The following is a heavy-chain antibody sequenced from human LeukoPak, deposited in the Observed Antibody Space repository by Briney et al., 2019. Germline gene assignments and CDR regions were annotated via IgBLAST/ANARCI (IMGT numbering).Heavy chain of an antibody. Sequence: SSETLSLTRTVSGDSINSLDLWSWVRQPPGKGLEWIGEMYLSGTTHSNPSVKSRVTISIDKSKNQFFLNLSSVTAADTAVYYCAGLVGRYSSGLYYYYFDYWGQGTLVTVSS. V-gene: IGHV4-4*02. D-gene: IGHD3-22*01. CDR2: MYLSGTT. CDR3: AGLVGRYSSGLYYYYFDY. J-gene: IGHJ4*02. CDR1: GDSINSLDL.